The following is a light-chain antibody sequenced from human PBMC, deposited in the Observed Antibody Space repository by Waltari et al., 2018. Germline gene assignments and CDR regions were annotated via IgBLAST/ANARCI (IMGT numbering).Light chain of an antibody. Sequence: EIVLTQSPGTLSVSPGERVTLSCRASQSVSRTLAWYQQKPGQAPRLLIYDASPRATGIPDRFSGSGSGTDFSLTISRLEPEDFAVYYCQKYGTLPATFGQGTKVEIK. CDR2: DAS. CDR3: QKYGTLPAT. J-gene: IGKJ1*01. V-gene: IGKV3-20*01. CDR1: QSVSRT.